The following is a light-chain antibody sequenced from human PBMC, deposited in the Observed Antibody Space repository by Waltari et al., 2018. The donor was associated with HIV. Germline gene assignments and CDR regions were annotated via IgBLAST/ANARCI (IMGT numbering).Light chain of an antibody. CDR1: SSDVGSYNL. CDR3: CSYAGSSTVV. V-gene: IGLV2-23*01. J-gene: IGLJ2*01. Sequence: QSALTQPAPVSGSPGQSITIPCTGTSSDVGSYNLVSWYQQHPGKAPKLMIYEGSKRPSGVSNRFSGSKSGNTASLTISGLQAEDEADYYCCSYAGSSTVVFGGGTKLTVL. CDR2: EGS.